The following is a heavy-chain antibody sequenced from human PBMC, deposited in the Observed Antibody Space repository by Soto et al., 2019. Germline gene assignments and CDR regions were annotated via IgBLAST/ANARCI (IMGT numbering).Heavy chain of an antibody. J-gene: IGHJ3*02. CDR1: GYTFTSYY. CDR3: ARRSIFTWSDAFDI. V-gene: IGHV1-46*01. D-gene: IGHD3-3*01. Sequence: QVELVQSGAEVKKPGASVKVSCKAAGYTFTSYYMHWVRQAPGQGLEWMGFINPSGGITTYAQKFQARVTMTSDTSTSTVYMESRTLKSEDTAVYYCARRSIFTWSDAFDIWGQGTMVTVSA. CDR2: INPSGGIT.